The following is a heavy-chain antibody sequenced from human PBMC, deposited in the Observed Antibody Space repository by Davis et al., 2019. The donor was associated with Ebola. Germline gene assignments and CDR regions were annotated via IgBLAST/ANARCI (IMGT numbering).Heavy chain of an antibody. CDR1: GGTFSTYG. Sequence: SVKVSCKASGGTFSTYGINWVRQAPGQGLEWMGGIIPVFGITRYAPRFQGRASITADESTSTFFMEMSSLRYEDTAVYYCTKSPLFDYWGQGILVTVSS. V-gene: IGHV1-69*13. CDR3: TKSPLFDY. CDR2: IIPVFGIT. J-gene: IGHJ4*02.